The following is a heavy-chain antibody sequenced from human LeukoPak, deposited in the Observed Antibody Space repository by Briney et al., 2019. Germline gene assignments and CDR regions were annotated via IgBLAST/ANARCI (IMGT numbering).Heavy chain of an antibody. J-gene: IGHJ4*02. CDR2: ISYDGSNK. CDR3: ARDYGDRLFDY. CDR1: GFTFSSYA. V-gene: IGHV3-30*04. Sequence: PGGSLRLSCEASGFTFSSYAMHWVRQAPGKGLEWVADISYDGSNKYYADSVKGRFTISRDNSKNTLYLQMNSLRAEDTAVYYCARDYGDRLFDYWGQGTLVTVSS. D-gene: IGHD4-17*01.